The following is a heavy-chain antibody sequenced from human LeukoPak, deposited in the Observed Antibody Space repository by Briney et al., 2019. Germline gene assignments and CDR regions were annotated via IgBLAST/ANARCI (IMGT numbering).Heavy chain of an antibody. D-gene: IGHD3-16*01. J-gene: IGHJ5*02. CDR2: ISTGGDIT. Sequence: GGSLRLSCTASGFTFSDYYMAWLRQAPGKGLEWLSYISTGGDITSYVDSVKGRFTISRDNAKKSVYLQIDSLRAEDTAMYYCARDRQFRLHDPWGQGILVTVSS. V-gene: IGHV3-11*01. CDR1: GFTFSDYY. CDR3: ARDRQFRLHDP.